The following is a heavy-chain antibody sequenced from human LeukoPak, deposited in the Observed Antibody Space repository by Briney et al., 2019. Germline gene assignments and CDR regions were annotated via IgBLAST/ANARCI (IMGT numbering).Heavy chain of an antibody. J-gene: IGHJ4*02. CDR3: AKDPYDFWSGCPDY. D-gene: IGHD3-3*01. CDR1: GFTFSSYG. Sequence: GGSLRLSCAASGFTFSSYGMHWVRQAPGKGLEWVAFIRYDGSNKYYADSVKGRFTISRDNSKNTLYLQMNSLRAEDTAVYYCAKDPYDFWSGCPDYWGQGTLVTVSS. V-gene: IGHV3-30*02. CDR2: IRYDGSNK.